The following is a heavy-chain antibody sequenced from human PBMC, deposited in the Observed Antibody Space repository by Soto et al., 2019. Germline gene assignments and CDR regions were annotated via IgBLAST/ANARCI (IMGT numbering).Heavy chain of an antibody. V-gene: IGHV4-59*08. Sequence: SETLSLTCTVSGDSISTDYWSWIRQSPGKGLEWIGFIYYGGSTNYNPSLKSRVTISVDTPKNQFSPKLSSVTAADTAVYYCAKNWNWGSLVHWGQGTLVT. J-gene: IGHJ4*02. D-gene: IGHD7-27*01. CDR2: IYYGGST. CDR3: AKNWNWGSLVH. CDR1: GDSISTDY.